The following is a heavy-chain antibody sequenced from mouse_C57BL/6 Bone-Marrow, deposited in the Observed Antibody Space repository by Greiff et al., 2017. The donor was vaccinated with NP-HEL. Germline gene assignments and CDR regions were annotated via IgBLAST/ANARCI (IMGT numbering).Heavy chain of an antibody. D-gene: IGHD1-1*01. V-gene: IGHV1-81*01. CDR1: GYTFTSYG. J-gene: IGHJ2*01. CDR2: IYPRSGNT. CDR3: ASTTVVGEYFDY. Sequence: VKLMESGAELARPGASVKLSCKASGYTFTSYGISWVKQRTGQGLEWIGEIYPRSGNTYYNEKFKGKATLTADKSSSTAYMELRSLTSEDSAVYFCASTTVVGEYFDYWGQGTTLTVSS.